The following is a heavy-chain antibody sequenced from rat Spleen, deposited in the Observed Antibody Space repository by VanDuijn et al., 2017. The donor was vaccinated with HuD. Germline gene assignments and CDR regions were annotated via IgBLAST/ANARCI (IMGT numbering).Heavy chain of an antibody. Sequence: EVQLVESDGGLVQPGKSLKLSCAASGFTFSDYYMAWVRQAPTKGLEWVATISTGGGNTYYRDSVKGRFTISRDNAKNTQYLQMDSLRSEDTASYYCVRHWGYWGQGVMVTVSS. CDR1: GFTFSDYY. CDR2: ISTGGGNT. D-gene: IGHD4-6*01. V-gene: IGHV5S13*01. CDR3: VRHWGY. J-gene: IGHJ2*01.